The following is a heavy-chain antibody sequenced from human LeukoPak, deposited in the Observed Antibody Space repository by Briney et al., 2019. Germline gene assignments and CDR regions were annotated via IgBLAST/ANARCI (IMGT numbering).Heavy chain of an antibody. D-gene: IGHD3-22*01. J-gene: IGHJ3*02. Sequence: PGRSLRLSCAASGFTFNSFGMHWVRQAPGKGLEWVAVISYDGSNKYFADSVKGRFNISRDNSKNTLYLQMNSLRAEDTAVYYCAKDYDSSGWAAFDIWGQGTMVTVSS. V-gene: IGHV3-30*18. CDR3: AKDYDSSGWAAFDI. CDR2: ISYDGSNK. CDR1: GFTFNSFG.